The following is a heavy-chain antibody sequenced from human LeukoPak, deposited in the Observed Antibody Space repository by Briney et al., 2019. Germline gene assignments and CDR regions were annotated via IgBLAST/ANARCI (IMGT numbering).Heavy chain of an antibody. V-gene: IGHV5-51*01. CDR2: IYPGDSDT. CDR1: GYSFTSYW. J-gene: IGHJ6*02. D-gene: IGHD3-22*01. CDR3: ARHGSSDDSSGYYSTYYGMDV. Sequence: GGSLKISCKGSGYSFTSYWIGWVRQMPGKGLEWMGIIYPGDSDTRYSPSYQGQVTISADKSISTAYLQWSSLKASDTAMYYCARHGSSDDSSGYYSTYYGMDVWGQGTTVTVSS.